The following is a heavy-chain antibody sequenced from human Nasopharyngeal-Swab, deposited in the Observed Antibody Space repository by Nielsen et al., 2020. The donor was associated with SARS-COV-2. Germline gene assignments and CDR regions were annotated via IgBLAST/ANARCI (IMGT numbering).Heavy chain of an antibody. CDR3: ARDPYYDILTGYYTN. J-gene: IGHJ4*02. CDR2: ISSSSSYI. Sequence: GGSLRLSCAASGFTFSSYSMNWVRQAPGKGLEWVSSISSSSSYIYYTDSVKGRFTISRDNAKNSLYLQMNSLRAEDTAVYYCARDPYYDILTGYYTNWGQGTLVTVSS. CDR1: GFTFSSYS. D-gene: IGHD3-9*01. V-gene: IGHV3-21*01.